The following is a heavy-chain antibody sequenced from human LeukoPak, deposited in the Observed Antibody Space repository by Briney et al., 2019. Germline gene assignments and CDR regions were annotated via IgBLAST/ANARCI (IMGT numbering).Heavy chain of an antibody. J-gene: IGHJ6*03. CDR3: ARETIVVVPAAGLGIAGYYYYYMDV. CDR2: IIPIFGTA. V-gene: IGHV1-69*13. Sequence: ASVKVSCKASGGTFSSYAISWVRQAPGQGLEWMGGIIPIFGTATYAQKFQGRVTITADESTSTAYMELSSLRSEDTAVYYCARETIVVVPAAGLGIAGYYYYYMDVWGKGTTVTVSS. CDR1: GGTFSSYA. D-gene: IGHD2-2*01.